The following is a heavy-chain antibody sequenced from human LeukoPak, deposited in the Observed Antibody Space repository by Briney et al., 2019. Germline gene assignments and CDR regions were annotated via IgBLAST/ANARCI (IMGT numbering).Heavy chain of an antibody. V-gene: IGHV6-1*01. D-gene: IGHD6-19*01. CDR2: TYYRSKWYY. Sequence: SQTLSLTCAISGDSVSNNSAAWSWIRQSPSRGLEWLGRTYYRSKWYYDYAVSVKSRITINPDTSKNHFSLKLTSVTAADTAVYYCARHRDVSSDLFDLWGLGTLVTVSS. J-gene: IGHJ2*01. CDR1: GDSVSNNSAA. CDR3: ARHRDVSSDLFDL.